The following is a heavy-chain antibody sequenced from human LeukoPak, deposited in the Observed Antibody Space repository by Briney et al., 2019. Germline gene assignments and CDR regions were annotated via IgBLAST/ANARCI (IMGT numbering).Heavy chain of an antibody. CDR2: INHSGST. CDR1: XY. CDR3: ASPGVEMATIGRLYYFDY. D-gene: IGHD5-12*01. V-gene: IGHV4-34*01. Sequence: XYWSWIRQPPGXGLEXIGEINHSGSTNYNPSPKSRVTISVGTSKNQFSLKLSSVTAADTAVYYCASPGVEMATIGRLYYFDYWGQGTLVTVSS. J-gene: IGHJ4*02.